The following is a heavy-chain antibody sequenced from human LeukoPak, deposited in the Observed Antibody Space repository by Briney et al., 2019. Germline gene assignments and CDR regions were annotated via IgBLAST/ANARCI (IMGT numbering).Heavy chain of an antibody. Sequence: PSETLSLTCTVSGGSISSSSYYWGWIRQPPGKWLEWIGSIYYSGSSYSSPSLKSRVTISIDTPKNQFSLRLSSVTAADTAVYYCARHPSWHYYYFYMDVWGKGTTVTVSS. CDR3: ARHPSWHYYYFYMDV. CDR1: GGSISSSSYY. V-gene: IGHV4-39*01. D-gene: IGHD2-15*01. CDR2: IYYSGSS. J-gene: IGHJ6*03.